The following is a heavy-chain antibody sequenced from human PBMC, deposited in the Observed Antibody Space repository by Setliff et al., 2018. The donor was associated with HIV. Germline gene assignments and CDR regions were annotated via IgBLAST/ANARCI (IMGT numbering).Heavy chain of an antibody. D-gene: IGHD2-2*01. V-gene: IGHV4-31*03. Sequence: SETLSLTCTVSGGSISSGDYYWSWIRQHPGKGLEWIGYINYSGNTYYNPSLRSRLNISVDTSKNQFSLNLNSVTATDTVVYYCARALGYCSSTSCYAEYFDFWGQGILVTVSS. CDR3: ARALGYCSSTSCYAEYFDF. CDR2: INYSGNT. CDR1: GGSISSGDYY. J-gene: IGHJ4*02.